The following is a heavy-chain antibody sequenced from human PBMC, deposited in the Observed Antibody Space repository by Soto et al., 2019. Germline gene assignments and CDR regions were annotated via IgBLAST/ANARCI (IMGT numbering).Heavy chain of an antibody. J-gene: IGHJ4*02. CDR1: GFTFSSYG. V-gene: IGHV3-30*18. CDR3: AKYRGRVVVAAPLDY. D-gene: IGHD2-15*01. Sequence: QVQLVESGGGVVQPGRSLRLSCAASGFTFSSYGMHWVRQAPGKGLEWVAVISYDGSNKYYADSVKGRFTISRDNSKNTLYLQMSSLRAEDTAVYYCAKYRGRVVVAAPLDYWGQGTLVTVSS. CDR2: ISYDGSNK.